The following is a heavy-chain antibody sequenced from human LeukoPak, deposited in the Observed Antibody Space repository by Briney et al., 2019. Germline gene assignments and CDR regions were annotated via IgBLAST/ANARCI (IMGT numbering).Heavy chain of an antibody. D-gene: IGHD2-8*01. CDR1: GYTFTSYG. V-gene: IGHV1-18*01. CDR3: ARDGGYCTNGVCYGSWFDP. J-gene: IGHJ5*02. CDR2: ISAYNGNT. Sequence: ASVKVSCKASGYTFTSYGISWVRQASGQGLEWMGWISAYNGNTNYAQKLQGRVTMTTDTSTSTAYMELRSLRSDDTAVYYCARDGGYCTNGVCYGSWFDPWGQGTLVTVSS.